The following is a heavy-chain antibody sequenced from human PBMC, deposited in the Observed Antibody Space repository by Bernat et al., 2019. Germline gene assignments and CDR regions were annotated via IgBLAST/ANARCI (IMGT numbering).Heavy chain of an antibody. Sequence: EVQLVESGGGLVQPGGSLRLSCTASGFTFSTYWMTWVRQAPGKGLEWVASINQDGSEKYYLDSVKGRFTISRDNTKNSLYLEMNSLRGEDTAVYYCATRPRQPESWGQGTLVTVSS. D-gene: IGHD6-13*01. CDR1: GFTFSTYW. CDR2: INQDGSEK. V-gene: IGHV3-7*01. J-gene: IGHJ4*02. CDR3: ATRPRQPES.